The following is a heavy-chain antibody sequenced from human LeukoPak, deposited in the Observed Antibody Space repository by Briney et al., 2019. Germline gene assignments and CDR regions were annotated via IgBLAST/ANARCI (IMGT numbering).Heavy chain of an antibody. CDR1: GFTFSSYA. V-gene: IGHV3-23*01. CDR3: AKVPDSVAGTPYFDY. J-gene: IGHJ4*02. CDR2: ISGSGGST. D-gene: IGHD6-19*01. Sequence: GGSLRLSCAASGFTFSSYAMSWVRQAPGKGLEWVSAISGSGGSTYYADSVKGRFTISRDNSKNTLYLQINSLRAEDTAVYYCAKVPDSVAGTPYFDYWGQGTLVTVSS.